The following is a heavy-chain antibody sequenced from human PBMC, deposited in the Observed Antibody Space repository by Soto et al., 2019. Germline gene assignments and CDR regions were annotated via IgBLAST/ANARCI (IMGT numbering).Heavy chain of an antibody. CDR1: GFTFSNAW. V-gene: IGHV3-15*01. Sequence: PGGSLRLSCAASGFTFSNAWMSWVRQAPGKGLEWVGRIKSKTDGGTTDYAAPVKGRFTISRDDSKNTLYLQMNSLKTEDTAVYYCTTGGYIQLWFPPSDYWGQGTLVTVSS. CDR3: TTGGYIQLWFPPSDY. J-gene: IGHJ4*02. CDR2: IKSKTDGGTT. D-gene: IGHD5-18*01.